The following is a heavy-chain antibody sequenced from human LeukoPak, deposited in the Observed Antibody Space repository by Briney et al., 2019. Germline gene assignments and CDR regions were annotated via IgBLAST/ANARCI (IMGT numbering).Heavy chain of an antibody. D-gene: IGHD3-16*02. CDR1: GFKFRNYG. CDR3: ARGHDYVWGSYRPTHDAFDI. J-gene: IGHJ3*02. V-gene: IGHV3-33*01. Sequence: GGSLRLSCAASGFKFRNYGMHWVRQAPGKGLEWVAVIWYDGSNKYYADSVKGRFTISRDNSKNTLYLQMNSLRAEDTAVYYCARGHDYVWGSYRPTHDAFDIWGQGTMVTVSS. CDR2: IWYDGSNK.